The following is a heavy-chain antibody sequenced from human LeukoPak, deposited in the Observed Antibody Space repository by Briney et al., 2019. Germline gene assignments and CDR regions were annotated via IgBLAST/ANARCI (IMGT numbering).Heavy chain of an antibody. V-gene: IGHV1-18*01. CDR1: GYIFTSYG. Sequence: ASVKVSCKATGYIFTSYGVTWVRQAHGQGVEWMGWISVYNGNTNYAQKLQGRVTMTTDISTGTAYMELRSLRSGDTAVYYCARGMVTAYYYDSSGYYPNDYWGQGTLVTVSS. D-gene: IGHD3-22*01. J-gene: IGHJ4*02. CDR2: ISVYNGNT. CDR3: ARGMVTAYYYDSSGYYPNDY.